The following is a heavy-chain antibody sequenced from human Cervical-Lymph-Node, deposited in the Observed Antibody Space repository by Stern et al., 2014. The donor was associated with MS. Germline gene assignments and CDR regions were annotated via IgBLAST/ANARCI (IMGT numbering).Heavy chain of an antibody. V-gene: IGHV3-33*01. CDR3: ARDSDSASYYVAGFDS. CDR1: GFTVSNYG. J-gene: IGHJ4*02. CDR2: IRYDGSNK. D-gene: IGHD1-26*01. Sequence: VQLVESGGGVVQPGRSLRLSCAASGFTVSNYGMHWVRQAPGQGLEWVAVIRYDGSNKYYGDSVKGRFTISRDNSKNTVYLQMNSLRAEDTAVYFCARDSDSASYYVAGFDSWGQGTLVTVSA.